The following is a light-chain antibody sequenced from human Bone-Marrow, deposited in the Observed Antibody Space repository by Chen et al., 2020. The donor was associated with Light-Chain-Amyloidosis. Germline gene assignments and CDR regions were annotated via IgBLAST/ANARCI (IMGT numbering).Light chain of an antibody. V-gene: IGLV2-8*01. CDR1: SGDIGHFNY. CDR2: EVN. Sequence: QSALTQPPSASGSPGQSVTISCGGTSGDIGHFNYVSWSQQHPGKAPTIMIYEVNKRPSGVPDRFSGSKSGNTASLTVAGLQAEDEADYDCSSYAGSNTFVFGIGTKVTVL. CDR3: SSYAGSNTFV. J-gene: IGLJ1*01.